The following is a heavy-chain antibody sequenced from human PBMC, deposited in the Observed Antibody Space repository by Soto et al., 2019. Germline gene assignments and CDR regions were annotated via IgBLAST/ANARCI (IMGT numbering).Heavy chain of an antibody. J-gene: IGHJ4*02. CDR3: VRSVATAMAD. D-gene: IGHD5-18*01. CDR1: GFTFSSSW. Sequence: EVQLVESGGGLVQPGGSLRLSCAASGFTFSSSWMYWVRQAPGKGLVWVSRINDAGSSTTYADSVKGRFTISRDNAKNTLYLQMNSLRAEDTAVYYCVRSVATAMADWGQGTLVTVSS. CDR2: INDAGSST. V-gene: IGHV3-74*01.